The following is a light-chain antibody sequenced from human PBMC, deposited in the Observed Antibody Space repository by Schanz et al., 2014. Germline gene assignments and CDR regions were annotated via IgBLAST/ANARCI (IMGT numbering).Light chain of an antibody. V-gene: IGKV3-20*01. Sequence: PGERVTLSCRASQSVSSSYLTWYQQKPGQAPRLLIYGASTRATGVPARFSGSGSGTEFTLTISSLQSEDFAVYYCQQYGTSPRTFGQGTKVEIK. CDR3: QQYGTSPRT. CDR1: QSVSSSY. J-gene: IGKJ1*01. CDR2: GAS.